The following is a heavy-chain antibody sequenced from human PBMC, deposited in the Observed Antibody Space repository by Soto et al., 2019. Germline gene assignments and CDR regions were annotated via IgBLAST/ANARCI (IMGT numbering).Heavy chain of an antibody. V-gene: IGHV3-33*08. CDR2: IWYDGSNK. CDR1: GFTFSSYA. J-gene: IGHJ6*02. Sequence: GGSLRLSCAASGFTFSSYAMSWVRQAPGKGLEWVAVIWYDGSNKYYADSVKGRFTISRDNSKNTLYLQMNSLRAEDTAVYYCARDFHYYYYYGMDVWGQGTTVTVSS. CDR3: ARDFHYYYYYGMDV.